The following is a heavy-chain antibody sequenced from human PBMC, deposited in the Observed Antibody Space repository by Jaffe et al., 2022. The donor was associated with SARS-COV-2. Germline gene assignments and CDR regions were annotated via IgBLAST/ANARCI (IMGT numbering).Heavy chain of an antibody. CDR1: GGSFSGYY. D-gene: IGHD6-6*01. CDR3: AGLSIEPTSSLPASY. V-gene: IGHV4-34*02. CDR2: INQSGST. J-gene: IGHJ4*02. Sequence: QVQLQQWGAGLLKPSETLSLTCVVYGGSFSGYYWYWIRQPPGKGLEWIGEINQSGSTNYNPSLKGRVTMSVDTSKRQFSLKLNSVTAADSAVYYCAGLSIEPTSSLPASYWGQGTLVTVSS.